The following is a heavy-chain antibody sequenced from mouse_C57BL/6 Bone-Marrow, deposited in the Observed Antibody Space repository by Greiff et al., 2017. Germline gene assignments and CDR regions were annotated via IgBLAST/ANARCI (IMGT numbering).Heavy chain of an antibody. D-gene: IGHD2-1*01. V-gene: IGHV1-54*01. CDR3: ALSYYGNYEG. Sequence: VQLQQSGAELVRPGTSVKVSCKASGYAFTNYLIEWVKQRPGQGLEWIGVINPGSGGTNYNEKFKGKATLTADKSSSTSYMQLSSLTSEDSAVYFCALSYYGNYEGWGQGTTLTVSS. CDR2: INPGSGGT. J-gene: IGHJ2*01. CDR1: GYAFTNYL.